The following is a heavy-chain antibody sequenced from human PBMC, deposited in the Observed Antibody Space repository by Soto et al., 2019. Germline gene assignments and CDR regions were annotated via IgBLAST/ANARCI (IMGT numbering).Heavy chain of an antibody. J-gene: IGHJ4*02. Sequence: GGSLRLSCAASGFTFSSYGMHWVRQAPGKGLEWVAVIWYDGSNKYYADSVKGRFTISRDNSKNTLYLQMNSLRAEDTAVYYCAKAGPRWLVRYFDYWGQGTLVTVSS. CDR2: IWYDGSNK. CDR3: AKAGPRWLVRYFDY. CDR1: GFTFSSYG. V-gene: IGHV3-33*06. D-gene: IGHD3-22*01.